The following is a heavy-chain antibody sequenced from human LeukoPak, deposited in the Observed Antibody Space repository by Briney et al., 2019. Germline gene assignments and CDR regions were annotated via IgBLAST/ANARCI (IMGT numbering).Heavy chain of an antibody. CDR1: GFTFSSYS. V-gene: IGHV3-21*01. CDR2: ISSSSSYI. J-gene: IGHJ6*03. CDR3: ARSPGAAAGTWYYYYMDV. Sequence: GSLRLSCTASGFTFSSYSMNWVRQAPGKGLEWVSSISSSSSYIYYADSVKGRFTISRDNAKNSLYLQMNSLRAEDTAVYYCARSPGAAAGTWYYYYMDVWGKGTTVTVSS. D-gene: IGHD6-13*01.